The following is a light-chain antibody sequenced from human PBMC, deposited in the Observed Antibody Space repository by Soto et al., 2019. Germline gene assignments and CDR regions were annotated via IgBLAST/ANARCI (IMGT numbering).Light chain of an antibody. CDR1: ERIYRAF. CDR3: QQYKT. V-gene: IGKV3-20*01. CDR2: GTS. Sequence: VVLTESPVTLSLSRVEIATLSCRASERIYRAFLGWYQQKPGQAPRLLIYGTSSRATGIPDRFSGSGSGTDFTLTISRLEREDFAVYYCQQYKTFGQGTKVDIK. J-gene: IGKJ1*01.